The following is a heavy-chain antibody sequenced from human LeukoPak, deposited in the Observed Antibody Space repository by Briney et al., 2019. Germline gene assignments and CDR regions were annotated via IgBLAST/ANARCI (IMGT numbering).Heavy chain of an antibody. J-gene: IGHJ4*01. D-gene: IGHD3-10*01. CDR1: GGSLSAYY. CDR2: INHGGST. Sequence: SETLSLTCAVYGGSLSAYYWTWIRQPPGKGLEWIGEINHGGSTNYNPSLKSRVTISVDTSKNQFSLKLSSVTAADTAVYYCARPRVRGVIIRGFDYWGQGTLVTVSS. CDR3: ARPRVRGVIIRGFDY. V-gene: IGHV4-34*01.